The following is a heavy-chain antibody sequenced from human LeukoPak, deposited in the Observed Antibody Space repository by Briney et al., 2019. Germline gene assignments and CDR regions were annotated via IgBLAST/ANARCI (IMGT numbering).Heavy chain of an antibody. D-gene: IGHD6-6*01. Sequence: PGGSLRLSCAASGFTFSSFALHWVRQAPGKGLEYVSAISSNGRNTYYANSVKGRFTISRDNSKNTLYLQMGSLRAEDMAVYYCARFASIAGDYWGQGTLVTVSS. CDR2: ISSNGRNT. CDR3: ARFASIAGDY. CDR1: GFTFSSFA. J-gene: IGHJ4*02. V-gene: IGHV3-64*01.